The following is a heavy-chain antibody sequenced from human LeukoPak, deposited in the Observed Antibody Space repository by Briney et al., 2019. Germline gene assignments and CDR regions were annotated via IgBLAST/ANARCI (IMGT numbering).Heavy chain of an antibody. CDR2: TYYSGST. Sequence: SETLSLTCTVSGGSISSSSYYWGWIRQPPGKGLEWIGSTYYSGSTYYNPSLKSRVTISVDTSKNQFSLKLSSVTAADTAVYYCARHWIGRWYSSATMGMDVWGQGTTVTVSS. J-gene: IGHJ6*02. CDR3: ARHWIGRWYSSATMGMDV. D-gene: IGHD6-19*01. V-gene: IGHV4-39*01. CDR1: GGSISSSSYY.